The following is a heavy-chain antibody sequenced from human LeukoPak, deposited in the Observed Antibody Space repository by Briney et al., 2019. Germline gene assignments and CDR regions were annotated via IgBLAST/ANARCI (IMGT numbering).Heavy chain of an antibody. Sequence: SETLSLTCTVSGGSISSYYWSWIRQPPGKGLEWIGYIYTSGSTNYNPSLKSRVTISVDTSKNQFSLKLSSVTAADTAVYYCARRQGCSSTSCYKVWFDPWGQGTLVTVPS. D-gene: IGHD2-2*02. V-gene: IGHV4-4*09. CDR2: IYTSGST. J-gene: IGHJ5*02. CDR1: GGSISSYY. CDR3: ARRQGCSSTSCYKVWFDP.